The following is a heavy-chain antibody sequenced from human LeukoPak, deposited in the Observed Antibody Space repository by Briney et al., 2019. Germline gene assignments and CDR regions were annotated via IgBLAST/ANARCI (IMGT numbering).Heavy chain of an antibody. CDR2: IIPIFGAA. D-gene: IGHD3-22*01. CDR3: ATGMTVVASDAFDI. V-gene: IGHV1-69*06. Sequence: GASVKVSCKASGGTFSSYAFSWVRQAPGQGLEWMGRIIPIFGAANYAQKFQGRVTITADKSTSTAYMELSSLRSEDTAVYYCATGMTVVASDAFDIWGQGTMVTVSS. J-gene: IGHJ3*02. CDR1: GGTFSSYA.